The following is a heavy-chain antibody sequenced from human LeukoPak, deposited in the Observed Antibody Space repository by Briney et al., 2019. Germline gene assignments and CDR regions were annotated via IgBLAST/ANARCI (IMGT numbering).Heavy chain of an antibody. D-gene: IGHD3-10*01. J-gene: IGHJ6*02. V-gene: IGHV3-7*03. CDR1: GFPFSNYW. CDR3: ARDRVTNSYDYYGLDV. Sequence: GGSLRLSCAASGFPFSNYWMTWVRQAPGKGLEWVATINQGGSGKYYVDSVKGRFTISRDNAKNSLYLQINSLRAEDTAVYFCARDRVTNSYDYYGLDVWGQGTTVSVSS. CDR2: INQGGSGK.